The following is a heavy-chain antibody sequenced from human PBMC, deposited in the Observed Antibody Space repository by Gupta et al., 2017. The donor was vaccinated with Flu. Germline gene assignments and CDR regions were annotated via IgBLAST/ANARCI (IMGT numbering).Heavy chain of an antibody. D-gene: IGHD4-4*01. CDR1: GGTFSSYA. CDR3: ARVGDYSNYVAPYYFDY. V-gene: IGHV1-69*01. J-gene: IGHJ4*02. CDR2: IIPICGTA. Sequence: QVQLVQSGAEVKKPGSSVKVSCKASGGTFSSYAISWVRQAPGQGLEWMGGIIPICGTANYAQKFQGRVTITADESTSTAYMELSSLRSEDTAVYYCARVGDYSNYVAPYYFDYWGQETLVTVSS.